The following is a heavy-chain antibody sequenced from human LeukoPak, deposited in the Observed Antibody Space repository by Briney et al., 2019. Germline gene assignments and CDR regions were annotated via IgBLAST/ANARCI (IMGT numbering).Heavy chain of an antibody. J-gene: IGHJ4*02. CDR2: IKQDGSEK. CDR1: GFTFSSYW. CDR3: ARETFDSSGYYFHFDY. D-gene: IGHD3-22*01. Sequence: GGSLRLSCAASGFTFSSYWMSWVRQAPGKGLEWVANIKQDGSEKYYVDSVKGRFTIPRDNAKNSLYLQMNSLRAEDTAVYYCARETFDSSGYYFHFDYWGQGTLVTVSS. V-gene: IGHV3-7*04.